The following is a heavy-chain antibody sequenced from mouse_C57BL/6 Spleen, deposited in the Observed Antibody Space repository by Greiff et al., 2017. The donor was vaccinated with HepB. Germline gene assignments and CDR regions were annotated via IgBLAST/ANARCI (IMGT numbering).Heavy chain of an antibody. CDR1: GFSLTSYG. CDR2: IWSGGST. CDR3: ARKDYGYEDYAMDY. J-gene: IGHJ4*01. V-gene: IGHV2-2*01. D-gene: IGHD2-2*01. Sequence: VQLKQSGPGLVQPSQSLSITCTVSGFSLTSYGVHWVRQSPGKGLEWLGVIWSGGSTDYNAAFISRLSISKDNSKSQVFFKMNSLQADDTAIYYCARKDYGYEDYAMDYWGQGTSVTVSS.